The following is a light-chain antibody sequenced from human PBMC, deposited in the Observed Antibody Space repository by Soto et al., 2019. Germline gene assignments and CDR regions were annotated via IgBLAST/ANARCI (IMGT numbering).Light chain of an antibody. Sequence: DIQMTQSPCSLSASVGDRVTITCRASQSISTYLNWYQQKPGKAPKFLIYAASSLQSGVPSRFSGSGSGTDFTLTISSVQPEDFATYYCQQSYSPRTFGQGTKVEIK. CDR2: AAS. CDR1: QSISTY. V-gene: IGKV1-39*01. J-gene: IGKJ1*01. CDR3: QQSYSPRT.